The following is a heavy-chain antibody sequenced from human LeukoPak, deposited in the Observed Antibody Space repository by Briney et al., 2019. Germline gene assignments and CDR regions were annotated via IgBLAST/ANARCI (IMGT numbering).Heavy chain of an antibody. Sequence: PSETLSLTCTVSGGPLSRYYWSGVRQPPGKGLEWIGYIYYGGSTNYNPSLKSRVTISVDTSKNQFSLKLSSVTAADTAVYYCARVTYSNAWTWGQGTLVTVSS. D-gene: IGHD2-21*01. CDR2: IYYGGST. J-gene: IGHJ5*02. V-gene: IGHV4-59*01. CDR3: ARVTYSNAWT. CDR1: GGPLSRYY.